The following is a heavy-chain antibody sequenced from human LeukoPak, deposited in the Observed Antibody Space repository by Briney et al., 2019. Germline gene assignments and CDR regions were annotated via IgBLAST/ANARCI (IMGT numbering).Heavy chain of an antibody. CDR2: ISAYNGNT. J-gene: IGHJ4*02. CDR3: ARAVMFRYYDSSGYLNY. V-gene: IGHV1-18*01. D-gene: IGHD3-22*01. Sequence: RASVKVSCKASGYTFTSYGISWVRQAPGQGLEWMGWISAYNGNTNYAQKLQGRVTMTTDTSTSTAYMELMSLRSDDTAVYYCARAVMFRYYDSSGYLNYWGQGTLVTVSS. CDR1: GYTFTSYG.